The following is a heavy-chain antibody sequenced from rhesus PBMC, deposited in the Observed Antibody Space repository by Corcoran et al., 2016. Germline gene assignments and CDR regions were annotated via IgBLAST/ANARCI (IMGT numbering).Heavy chain of an antibody. CDR2: IYGSGSST. Sequence: QLQLQESGPGLVKPSQTLSVTCAFSCGPLRSCYWRWLCPAPGKGLEWIGYIYGSGSSTNYNPSLKSRVTLSVDTSKNQLSLKLSSVTAADTAVYYCARDLGGDFDYWGQGVLVTVSS. CDR3: ARDLGGDFDY. V-gene: IGHV4-169*02. J-gene: IGHJ4*01. CDR1: CGPLRSCY.